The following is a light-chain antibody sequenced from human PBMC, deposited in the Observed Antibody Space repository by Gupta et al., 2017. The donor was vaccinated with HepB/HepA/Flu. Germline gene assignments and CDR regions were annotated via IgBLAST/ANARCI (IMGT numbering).Light chain of an antibody. J-gene: IGLJ3*02. CDR1: SSNIGSAYD. Sequence: QSVLTQPPSVSGAPGQRVTISCTGRSSNIGSAYDVHWYQQRPGTAPKLLIYSNNNRPSGVPDRFSGSKSGTSASLAITGLQAEDEADYYCQSYDSTRSEVVFGGGTKLTVL. CDR3: QSYDSTRSEVV. V-gene: IGLV1-40*01. CDR2: SNN.